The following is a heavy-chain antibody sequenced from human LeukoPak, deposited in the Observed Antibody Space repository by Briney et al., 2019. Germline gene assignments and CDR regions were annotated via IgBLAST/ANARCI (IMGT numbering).Heavy chain of an antibody. CDR2: ISGSGGTA. CDR3: VSPGGGGCFYYYYDLDV. V-gene: IGHV3-23*01. Sequence: GGSLRLSCAASGFTSNTHVMTWARRAPGKGLEWVSAISGSGGTAYYADSGKGGFTISRDNSKNTLYLQMNSLRAGDTDVYYCVSPGGGGCFYYYYDLDVWGQGTTVTVSS. CDR1: GFTSNTHV. J-gene: IGHJ6*02. D-gene: IGHD2-8*02.